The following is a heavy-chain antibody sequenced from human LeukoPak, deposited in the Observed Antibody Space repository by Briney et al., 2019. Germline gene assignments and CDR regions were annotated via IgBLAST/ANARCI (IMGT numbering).Heavy chain of an antibody. Sequence: SSVKVSCKASGGTFSSYAISWVRQAPGQGLEWIGGIIPIFGTANYAQKFQGRVTITADESTSTAYMELSSLRSEDTAVYYCARADGIVPAAIGGDXYMDXXGKGTTVTVSS. CDR3: ARADGIVPAAIGGDXYMDX. CDR2: IIPIFGTA. D-gene: IGHD2-2*01. V-gene: IGHV1-69*01. CDR1: GGTFSSYA. J-gene: IGHJ6*03.